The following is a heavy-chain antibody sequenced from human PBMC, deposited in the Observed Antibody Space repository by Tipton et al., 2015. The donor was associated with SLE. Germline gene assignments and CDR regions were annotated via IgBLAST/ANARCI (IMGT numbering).Heavy chain of an antibody. J-gene: IGHJ4*02. CDR1: GYSISSGYY. CDR2: IYYSGGT. CDR3: ARRGLDYYGSSY. D-gene: IGHD3-10*01. V-gene: IGHV4-31*11. Sequence: TLSLTCAVSGYSISSGYYWSWIRQHPGKGLEWIGYIYYSGGTYYNPSLKSRVTISVDTSKNQFSLQLNSVTPEDTAVYYCARRGLDYYGSSYWGQGTLVTVSS.